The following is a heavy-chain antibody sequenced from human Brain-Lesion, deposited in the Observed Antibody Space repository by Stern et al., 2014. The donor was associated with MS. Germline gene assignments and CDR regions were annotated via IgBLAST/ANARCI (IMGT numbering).Heavy chain of an antibody. CDR3: ARATGKNSYSY. Sequence: EVQLVESGGGLVKPGGSLRLSCAASGFTFSTYWMHWVRQAPGKGLAWVSRINSDGSNTSYADSVKGRFTISRDNAKNTLYLQMNSLRAEDTAVYYCARATGKNSYSYWGQGTLVTVSS. V-gene: IGHV3-74*02. J-gene: IGHJ4*02. D-gene: IGHD1-26*01. CDR2: INSDGSNT. CDR1: GFTFSTYW.